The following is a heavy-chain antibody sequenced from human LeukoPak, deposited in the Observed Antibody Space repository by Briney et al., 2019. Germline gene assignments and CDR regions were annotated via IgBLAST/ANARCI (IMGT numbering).Heavy chain of an antibody. CDR2: IYHSGST. J-gene: IGHJ4*02. D-gene: IGHD1-26*01. V-gene: IGHV4-39*07. CDR3: ARAHSGSYYDY. Sequence: SETLSLTCTVSGGSISSSSYYWGWIRQPPGKGLEWIGSIYHSGSTYYNPSLKSRVTISVDTSKNQFSLKLSSVTAADTAVYYCARAHSGSYYDYWGQGTLVTVSS. CDR1: GGSISSSSYY.